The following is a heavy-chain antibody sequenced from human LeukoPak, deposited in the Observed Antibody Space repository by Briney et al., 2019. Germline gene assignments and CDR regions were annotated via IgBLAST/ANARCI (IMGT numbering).Heavy chain of an antibody. Sequence: PSETLSLTCTVSGGSISSGGYYWSWIRQHPGKGLEWIGYIYYSGSTYSNPSPKSRVTISVDTSKNQFSLNLSCVTAADTAVYYCARYCSSTNCYKGGFDPWGQGTLVTVSS. V-gene: IGHV4-31*03. CDR1: GGSISSGGYY. D-gene: IGHD2-2*02. CDR2: IYYSGST. J-gene: IGHJ5*02. CDR3: ARYCSSTNCYKGGFDP.